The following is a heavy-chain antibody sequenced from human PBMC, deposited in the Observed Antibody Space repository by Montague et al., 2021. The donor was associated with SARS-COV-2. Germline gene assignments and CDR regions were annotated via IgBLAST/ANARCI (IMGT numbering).Heavy chain of an antibody. Sequence: SETLSLTCAVSGGFISSGNWWSWVRQPPGKGLEWIGEIFHSGAASYNPSLKSRLTISMDKSKNEFSLKLNSVTAADMAMYYCARDFVAAVPDRFDSWGQGVLVTVSS. V-gene: IGHV4/OR15-8*02. CDR2: IFHSGAA. CDR3: ARDFVAAVPDRFDS. CDR1: GGFISSGNW. J-gene: IGHJ4*02. D-gene: IGHD6-13*01.